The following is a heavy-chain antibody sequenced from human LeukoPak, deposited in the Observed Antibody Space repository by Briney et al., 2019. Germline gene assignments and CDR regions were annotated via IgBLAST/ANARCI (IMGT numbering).Heavy chain of an antibody. Sequence: ASVKVSCKASGGTFSSYAISWVRQAPGQGLEWMGGIIHIFGTANYAQKFQGRVTITADESTSTAYMELSSLRSEDTAVYYCARDRGASSIAAAGNLNWFDPWGQGTLVTVSS. J-gene: IGHJ5*02. CDR3: ARDRGASSIAAAGNLNWFDP. V-gene: IGHV1-69*13. CDR1: GGTFSSYA. CDR2: IIHIFGTA. D-gene: IGHD6-13*01.